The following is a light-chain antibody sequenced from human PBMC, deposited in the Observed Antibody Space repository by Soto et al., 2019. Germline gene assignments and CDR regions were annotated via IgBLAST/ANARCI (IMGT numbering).Light chain of an antibody. J-gene: IGKJ1*01. CDR1: QSIVGNF. CDR3: QQYGGSPRT. CDR2: GAS. V-gene: IGKV3-20*01. Sequence: EIVLTQSPGTLSFSPGEGATLSCRASQSIVGNFLAWYQQRRGQAPRLLIHGASNRATGIPDRFSGSGSGTDFTLTITRLEPEDFAVYYCQQYGGSPRTFGQGTKVDIK.